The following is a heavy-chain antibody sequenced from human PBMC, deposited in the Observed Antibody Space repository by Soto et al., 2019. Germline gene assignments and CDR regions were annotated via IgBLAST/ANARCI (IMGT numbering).Heavy chain of an antibody. CDR1: GYTFTSYA. CDR3: ARRAPGREGYNGIEFDY. D-gene: IGHD1-1*01. Sequence: QVQLVQSGAEVKKPGASVKVSCKASGYTFTSYAMHWVRQAPGQRLEWMGWINAGNGNTKYSQKFQGRVTITRDTSASTAYMELSSLRSEDTAVYYCARRAPGREGYNGIEFDYWGQGTLVTVSS. V-gene: IGHV1-3*01. J-gene: IGHJ4*02. CDR2: INAGNGNT.